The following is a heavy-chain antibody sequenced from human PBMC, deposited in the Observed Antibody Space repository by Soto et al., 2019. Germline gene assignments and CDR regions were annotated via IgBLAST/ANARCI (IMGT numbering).Heavy chain of an antibody. V-gene: IGHV4-30-4*01. J-gene: IGHJ4*02. Sequence: PSETLSLTCTVSGGSISSGDYYWSWIRQPPGKGLEWIGYIYYSGSTHYNPSLKSRVTISVDTSKNQFSLKLSSVTAADTAVYYCARDRYYDSSGYPDWGQGTLVTVSS. CDR2: IYYSGST. CDR1: GGSISSGDYY. D-gene: IGHD3-22*01. CDR3: ARDRYYDSSGYPD.